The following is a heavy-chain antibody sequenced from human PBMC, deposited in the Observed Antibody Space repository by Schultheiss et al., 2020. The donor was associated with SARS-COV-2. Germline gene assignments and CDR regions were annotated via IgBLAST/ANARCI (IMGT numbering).Heavy chain of an antibody. V-gene: IGHV3-23*01. CDR1: GFTFSSYA. CDR2: ISGSGGST. J-gene: IGHJ5*02. D-gene: IGHD2-21*02. CDR3: AKDGLSAAYCGGDCYSRFDR. Sequence: GESLKISCAASGFTFSSYAMSWVRQAPGKGLEWVSAISGSGGSTYYADSVKGRFTISRDNSKNTLYLQMNSLRAEDTAVYYCAKDGLSAAYCGGDCYSRFDRCGQGTLVTVSS.